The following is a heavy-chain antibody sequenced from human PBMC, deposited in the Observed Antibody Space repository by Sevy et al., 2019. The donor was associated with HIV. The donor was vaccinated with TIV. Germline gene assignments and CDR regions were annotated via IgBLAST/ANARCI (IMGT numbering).Heavy chain of an antibody. CDR3: VRDGWNY. J-gene: IGHJ4*02. D-gene: IGHD2-15*01. V-gene: IGHV3-21*01. Sequence: GGSLRLSCAASGFTFSTSTMNWVRQAPGKGLEWVSLMTSSGSYILYADSVKGRFTISRDNAKNSVFLQMNSPRVEDTTVYYCVRDGWNYWGQGTLVTVSS. CDR2: MTSSGSYI. CDR1: GFTFSTST.